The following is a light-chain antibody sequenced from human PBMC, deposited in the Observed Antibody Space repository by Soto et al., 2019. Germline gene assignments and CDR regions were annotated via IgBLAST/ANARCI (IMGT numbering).Light chain of an antibody. CDR3: SSYSSSSTLYV. J-gene: IGLJ1*01. V-gene: IGLV2-14*01. Sequence: QSVLTQPASVSGSPGQSITIYCTGTSSDVGGYNYVSWYQQHPGRAPKLMIYEVSNRSSRVSNRFSGSKSGNTASLTIAGLQAEDEADYYCSSYSSSSTLYVFGTGTKVTVL. CDR2: EVS. CDR1: SSDVGGYNY.